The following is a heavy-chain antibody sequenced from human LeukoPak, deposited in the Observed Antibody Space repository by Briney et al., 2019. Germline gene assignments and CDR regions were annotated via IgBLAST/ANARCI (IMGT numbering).Heavy chain of an antibody. Sequence: PGGSLRLSCAASGFTVSNNYMSWVRQAPGKGLEWVSVIYSGGSTYYADSVKGRFTISRDNSKNTVSLQMNSLRAEDTAVYYCARGRVSVYSSSWYYGYWGQGTLVTVSS. CDR2: IYSGGST. J-gene: IGHJ4*02. CDR1: GFTVSNNY. CDR3: ARGRVSVYSSSWYYGY. V-gene: IGHV3-66*01. D-gene: IGHD6-13*01.